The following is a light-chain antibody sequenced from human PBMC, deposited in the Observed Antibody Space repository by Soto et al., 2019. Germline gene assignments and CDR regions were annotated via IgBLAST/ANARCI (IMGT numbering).Light chain of an antibody. CDR2: SPN. Sequence: QTVVTQEPSFSVSPGGTVTLTCGLSSGSVSASYFPSWYQLTPGQAPRTLIYSPNTCSSGVLARFSGSILGNKAALTITGAQADVESDYYCVLYMGSGISVLGGGTKLTVL. J-gene: IGLJ2*01. CDR1: SGSVSASYF. CDR3: VLYMGSGISV. V-gene: IGLV8-61*01.